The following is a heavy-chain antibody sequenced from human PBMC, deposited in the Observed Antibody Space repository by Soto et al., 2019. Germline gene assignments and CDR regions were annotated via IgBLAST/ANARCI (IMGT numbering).Heavy chain of an antibody. V-gene: IGHV3-30-3*01. CDR2: ISVDGTTN. CDR3: TRADLTVTLSVFDP. D-gene: IGHD4-17*01. Sequence: QVQLVESGGGVVQPGRSLRLSCAASGFIFSRYFWHWVRQAPGKGRDGVALISVDGTTNYYADSVRGRFTIARDNSKNTLYLQMNSLSADDTAVYYCTRADLTVTLSVFDPWGQGTLVTVSS. CDR1: GFIFSRYF. J-gene: IGHJ5*02.